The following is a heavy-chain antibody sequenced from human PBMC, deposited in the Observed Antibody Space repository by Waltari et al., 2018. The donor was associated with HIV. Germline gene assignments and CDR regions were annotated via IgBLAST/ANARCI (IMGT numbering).Heavy chain of an antibody. Sequence: QDQLHKSGPRLVKPSETLSLTCAAPGDYIKNNYWHWVRQPAGKGPEWIGRVYNTGTSDLSPYVKNRVTLALDRSKNQVSLNLTSVSVEDAAVYFCARQRWTTDIWGASPDHPFYKYYALEVWGQGTSVTVSS. CDR2: VYNTGTS. J-gene: IGHJ6*02. CDR1: GDYIKNNY. CDR3: ARQRWTTDIWGASPDHPFYKYYALEV. V-gene: IGHV4-4*07. D-gene: IGHD3-16*01.